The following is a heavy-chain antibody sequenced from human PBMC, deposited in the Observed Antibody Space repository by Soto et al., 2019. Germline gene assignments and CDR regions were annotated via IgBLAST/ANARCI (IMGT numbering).Heavy chain of an antibody. CDR1: GFTFSSYA. Sequence: GGSLRLSCAASGFTFSSYAMHWVRQAPGKGLEWVAVISYDGSNKYYADSVKGRFTISRDNSKNTLYLQMNSLGAEDTAVYYCARVHPLIAPPKGDYYYGMDVWGQGTTVTVSS. V-gene: IGHV3-30-3*01. CDR2: ISYDGSNK. J-gene: IGHJ6*02. CDR3: ARVHPLIAPPKGDYYYGMDV. D-gene: IGHD2-8*01.